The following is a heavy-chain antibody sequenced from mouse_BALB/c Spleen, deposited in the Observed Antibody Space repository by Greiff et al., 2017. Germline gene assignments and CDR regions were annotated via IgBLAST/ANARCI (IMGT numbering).Heavy chain of an antibody. J-gene: IGHJ1*01. V-gene: IGHV1S127*01. D-gene: IGHD2-1*01. CDR2: IDPSDSYT. CDR3: TTGYGNWYFDV. Sequence: VQLQQPGAELVKPGASVKMSCKASGYTFTSYWMHWVKQRPGQGLEWIGTIDPSDSYTSYNQKFKGKATLTVDTSSSTAYMQLSSLTSEDSAVYYCTTGYGNWYFDVWGAGTTVTVSS. CDR1: GYTFTSYW.